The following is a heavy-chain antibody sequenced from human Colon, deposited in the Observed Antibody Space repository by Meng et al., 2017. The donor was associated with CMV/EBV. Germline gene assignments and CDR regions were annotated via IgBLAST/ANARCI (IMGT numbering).Heavy chain of an antibody. CDR2: IYSDGSNK. CDR3: AKSPGSAEDV. CDR1: GFTFSSYV. D-gene: IGHD1-26*01. J-gene: IGHJ6*02. V-gene: IGHV3-23*03. Sequence: GESLKISCAASGFTFSSYVMTWVRQAPGTGLEYISFIYSDGSNKYYADSVKGGFTISRDNSQNTLYLQMNSLRDEDTAVYYCAKSPGSAEDVWGQGTTVTVSS.